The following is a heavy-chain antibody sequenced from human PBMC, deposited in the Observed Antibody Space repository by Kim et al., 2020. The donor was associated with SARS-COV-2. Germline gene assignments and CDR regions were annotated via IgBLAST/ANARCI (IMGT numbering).Heavy chain of an antibody. J-gene: IGHJ4*02. D-gene: IGHD2-15*01. CDR2: ISGSGGST. CDR3: AKDLVLLPGPDYFDY. CDR1: GFTFSSYA. V-gene: IGHV3-23*01. Sequence: GGSLRLSCAASGFTFSSYAMSWVRQAPGKGLEWVSAISGSGGSTYYADSVKGRFTISRDNSKNTLYLQMNSLRAEDTAVYYCAKDLVLLPGPDYFDYWGQGTLVTVSS.